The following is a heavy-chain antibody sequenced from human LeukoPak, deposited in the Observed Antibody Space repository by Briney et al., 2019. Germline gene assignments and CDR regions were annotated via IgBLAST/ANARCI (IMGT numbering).Heavy chain of an antibody. CDR2: ISASGDNT. V-gene: IGHV3-23*01. CDR1: GFTFTSYG. J-gene: IGHJ4*02. CDR3: ARMLGSYEPFDY. Sequence: GGSLRLSCAASGFTFTSYGMAWVRQAPGKGLEWVSSISASGDNTHYADSVKGRFSISRDNSKNTLYLQMNSLRAEDTAVYYCARMLGSYEPFDYWGQGTLVTVSS. D-gene: IGHD3-10*01.